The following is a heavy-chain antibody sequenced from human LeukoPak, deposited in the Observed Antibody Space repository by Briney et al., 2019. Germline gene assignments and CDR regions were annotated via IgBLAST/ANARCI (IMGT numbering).Heavy chain of an antibody. V-gene: IGHV1-8*01. D-gene: IGHD1-26*01. CDR3: ARERGGQAGSYFPS. CDR2: MGPNSGKT. J-gene: IGHJ4*02. CDR1: GYPFINYD. Sequence: ASVKVSCKTSGYPFINYDINWVRQASGQGLEWMGWMGPNSGKTGFAQKFQGRITMTRNISINTAYMELSSLRFDDTAVYFCARERGGQAGSYFPSWGQGTLVTVSS.